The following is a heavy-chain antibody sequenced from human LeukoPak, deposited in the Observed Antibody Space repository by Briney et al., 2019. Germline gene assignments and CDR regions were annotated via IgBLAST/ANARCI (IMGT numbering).Heavy chain of an antibody. J-gene: IGHJ4*02. Sequence: PSETLSLTCNVSGGSISSYYWSWLRQPPGKGLEWIGYIYYSGSTNYNPSLKSRVTISVDTSKNQFSLRLSSVTAADTAVYYCARAYSYGYSYFDYWGQGTLVTVSS. CDR3: ARAYSYGYSYFDY. V-gene: IGHV4-59*01. CDR2: IYYSGST. CDR1: GGSISSYY. D-gene: IGHD5-18*01.